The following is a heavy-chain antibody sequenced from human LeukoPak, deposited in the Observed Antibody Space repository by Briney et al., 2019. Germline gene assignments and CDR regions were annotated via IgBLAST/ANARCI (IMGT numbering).Heavy chain of an antibody. D-gene: IGHD5-24*01. Sequence: PSETLSLTCAVSGGSISSGGYSWSWIRQPPGNGLEWIGYIYYSGSTYYNPSLKSRVTISVDTSKNQFSLKLSSVTAADTAVYYCARGGFSIFDYWGQGTLVTVSS. CDR1: GGSISSGGYS. CDR3: ARGGFSIFDY. V-gene: IGHV4-30-4*07. CDR2: IYYSGST. J-gene: IGHJ4*02.